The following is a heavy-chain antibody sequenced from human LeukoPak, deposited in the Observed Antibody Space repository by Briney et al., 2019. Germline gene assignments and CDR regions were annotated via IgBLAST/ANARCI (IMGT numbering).Heavy chain of an antibody. CDR3: ARDAGSGTYYFDY. D-gene: IGHD6-19*01. CDR2: ISSSSSYI. Sequence: GGSLRLSCAASGFTFSSYSMNWVRQAPGKGLEWVSFISSSSSYIYYADSVKGLFTISRDNAKNSLYLQMNSLRAEDTAVYYCARDAGSGTYYFDYWGQGTLVTVSS. V-gene: IGHV3-21*01. CDR1: GFTFSSYS. J-gene: IGHJ4*02.